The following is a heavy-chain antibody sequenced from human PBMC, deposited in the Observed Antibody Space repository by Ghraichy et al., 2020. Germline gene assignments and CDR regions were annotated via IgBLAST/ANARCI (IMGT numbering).Heavy chain of an antibody. CDR3: ARTSFVRAFDI. CDR1: GGSLISGTHY. V-gene: IGHV4-31*03. Sequence: SQTLSLTCTVSGGSLISGTHYWSWIRQHPGKGLEWIGYISHSGSTHDNPSLMGRVTISVETSKNQFSLNLSSMTAADTAVYYCARTSFVRAFDIWGQGTLVTVSS. CDR2: ISHSGST. J-gene: IGHJ3*02. D-gene: IGHD2/OR15-2a*01.